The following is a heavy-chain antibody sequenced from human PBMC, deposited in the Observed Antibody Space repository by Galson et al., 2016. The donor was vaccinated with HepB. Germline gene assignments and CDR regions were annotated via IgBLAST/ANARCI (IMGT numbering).Heavy chain of an antibody. CDR3: ARRGVFRTVLMWFGASYYFDY. D-gene: IGHD3-10*01. Sequence: SETLSLTCTVSGGSISSSGSYWGWIRRPPGKGLEWLGNNYHSGSTFYNPPPMSRVTIAVDTSKNQFFLKLSSVTAADTAVYYCARRGVFRTVLMWFGASYYFDYWGQGTLVTVSS. J-gene: IGHJ4*02. CDR2: NYHSGST. CDR1: GGSISSSGSY. V-gene: IGHV4-39*01.